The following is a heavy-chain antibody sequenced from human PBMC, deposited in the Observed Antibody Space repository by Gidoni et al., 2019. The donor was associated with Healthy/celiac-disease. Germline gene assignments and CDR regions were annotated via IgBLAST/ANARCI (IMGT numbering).Heavy chain of an antibody. D-gene: IGHD5-18*01. J-gene: IGHJ4*02. CDR3: AKDITYSYGSIWYFDY. CDR2: ISWNSGSI. CDR1: GFTFDAYA. Sequence: EVQLVESGGGLVQPGRSLRLSCAASGFTFDAYAMHWVGQAPGKGLEWVSGISWNSGSIGYADSVKGRFTISRDNAKNSLYLQMNSLRAEDTALYHCAKDITYSYGSIWYFDYWGQGTLVTVSS. V-gene: IGHV3-9*01.